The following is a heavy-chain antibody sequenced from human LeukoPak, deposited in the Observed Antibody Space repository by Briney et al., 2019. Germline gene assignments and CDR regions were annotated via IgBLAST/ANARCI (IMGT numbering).Heavy chain of an antibody. CDR3: ARVLFNSGYNY. CDR2: VNPNSGET. J-gene: IGHJ4*02. V-gene: IGHV1-2*02. CDR1: GSTFTGAY. Sequence: GASVKVSCKTSGSTFTGAYMHWVRQAPGQGLEWMGWVNPNSGETKFAQKFQGRVTMTRDMSIRTVYMDLGGLRSDDTAVYYCARVLFNSGYNYWGQGSLVTVSS. D-gene: IGHD3-9*01.